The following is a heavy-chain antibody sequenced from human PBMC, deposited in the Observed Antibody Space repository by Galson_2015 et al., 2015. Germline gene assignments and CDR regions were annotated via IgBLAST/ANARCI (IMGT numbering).Heavy chain of an antibody. D-gene: IGHD4-17*01. CDR3: ASGSDYGDYESDN. V-gene: IGHV3-21*01. J-gene: IGHJ4*02. CDR2: VSSSSNI. Sequence: SLRLSCAASGFTFRRYNMNWVRQAPGKGLEWVSCVSSSSNIYYAGSVKGRFTISRDNAKNSLYLQMNSLRAEDTAVYYCASGSDYGDYESDNWGQGTLVTVSS. CDR1: GFTFRRYN.